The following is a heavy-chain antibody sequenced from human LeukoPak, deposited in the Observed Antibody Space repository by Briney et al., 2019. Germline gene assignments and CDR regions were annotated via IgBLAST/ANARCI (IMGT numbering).Heavy chain of an antibody. V-gene: IGHV3-23*01. CDR2: ISGSGGST. CDR3: AKDKSRDITRTTEELLDYYYYMDV. CDR1: GFTFSSYA. J-gene: IGHJ6*03. Sequence: PGGSLRLSCAVSGFTFSSYAMSWVRQAPGKGLEWVSAISGSGGSTYYADSVKGRFTISRDNSKNTLYLQMNSLRAEDTAVYYCAKDKSRDITRTTEELLDYYYYMDVWGKGTTVTVSS. D-gene: IGHD1-7*01.